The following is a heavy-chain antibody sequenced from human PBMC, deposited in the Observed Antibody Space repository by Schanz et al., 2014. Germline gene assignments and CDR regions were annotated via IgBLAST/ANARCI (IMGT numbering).Heavy chain of an antibody. CDR1: GYSFTEYF. CDR2: INPNSDGT. V-gene: IGHV1-2*02. J-gene: IGHJ5*02. Sequence: QVQLVQSGAEVKKPGASVKVSCKASGYSFTEYFLHWLRQAPGQGPEWLGWINPNSDGTKYAQKFQGRVTMTRDTSVNTAYLDLSSLTSDDTAVYYCARGDVNWFDPWGQGTLVTVSS. CDR3: ARGDVNWFDP.